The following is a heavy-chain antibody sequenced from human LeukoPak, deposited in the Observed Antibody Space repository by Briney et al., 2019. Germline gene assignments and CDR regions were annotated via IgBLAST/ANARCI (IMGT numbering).Heavy chain of an antibody. CDR1: GYIFSTYY. V-gene: IGHV1-46*01. CDR2: IDPSGGTT. Sequence: ASVKVSCKASGYIFSTYYMHWVRQAPGQGLEWMGIIDPSGGTTTYPQKFQGGVTMTRDTSTSAIYMELSSLRSEDTAVYYCARGIYSSSPANPYGMDVWGQGTTVTVSS. J-gene: IGHJ6*02. D-gene: IGHD6-13*01. CDR3: ARGIYSSSPANPYGMDV.